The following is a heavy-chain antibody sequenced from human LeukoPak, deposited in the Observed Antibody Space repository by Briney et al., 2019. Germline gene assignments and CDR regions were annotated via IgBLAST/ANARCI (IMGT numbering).Heavy chain of an antibody. CDR2: IKSKTDGGTT. CDR1: GFTFSNAW. V-gene: IGHV3-15*01. D-gene: IGHD3-3*01. CDR3: TTDTEYYDFWSGHDY. J-gene: IGHJ4*02. Sequence: GSLRLSCAASGFTFSNAWMSWVRQAPGKGLEWVGRIKSKTDGGTTDYAAPVKGRFTISRDDSKNTLYLQMNSLKTEDTAVYYCTTDTEYYDFWSGHDYWGQGTLVTVSS.